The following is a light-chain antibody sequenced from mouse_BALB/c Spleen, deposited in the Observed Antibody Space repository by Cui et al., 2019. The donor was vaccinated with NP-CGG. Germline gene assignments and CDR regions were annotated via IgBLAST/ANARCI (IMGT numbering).Light chain of an antibody. Sequence: QAVVPPEFALTTSPGETVTLTCRSTTGAVTTINYANWVQEKPDHLFTGLIGGTNNRAPGVPARFSGSLIGDKAALTITGAQTEDEAIYFCALWYSNHWVFGGGTKLTVL. J-gene: IGLJ1*01. CDR2: GTN. V-gene: IGLV1*01. CDR1: TGAVTTINY. CDR3: ALWYSNHWV.